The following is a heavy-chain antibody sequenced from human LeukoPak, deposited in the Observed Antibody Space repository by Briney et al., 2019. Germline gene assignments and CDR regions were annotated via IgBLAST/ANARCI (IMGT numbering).Heavy chain of an antibody. CDR2: IYTSGST. Sequence: SETLSLTCTVSGGSISSGSYYWSWIRQPAGKGLEWIGRIYTSGSTNYNPSLKSRVTISVDTSKNQFSLKLSSVTAADTAVYYCARGGYCSSTSCHSDPEHYFDYWGQGTLVTVSS. J-gene: IGHJ4*02. V-gene: IGHV4-61*02. CDR1: GGSISSGSYY. D-gene: IGHD2-2*01. CDR3: ARGGYCSSTSCHSDPEHYFDY.